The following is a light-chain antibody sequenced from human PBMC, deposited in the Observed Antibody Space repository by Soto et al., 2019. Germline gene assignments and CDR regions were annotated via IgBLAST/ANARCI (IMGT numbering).Light chain of an antibody. CDR1: SSDVGGYNY. Sequence: QSALTQPASVSGSPGQSITISCTGTSSDVGGYNYVSWYQQHPGKAPKLMIYEVSNRPSGVSNRFSGSKSGNTASLTISGLQAEDEADYYCSSYTSSSTLYVFGTGTSHRP. CDR3: SSYTSSSTLYV. V-gene: IGLV2-14*01. CDR2: EVS. J-gene: IGLJ1*01.